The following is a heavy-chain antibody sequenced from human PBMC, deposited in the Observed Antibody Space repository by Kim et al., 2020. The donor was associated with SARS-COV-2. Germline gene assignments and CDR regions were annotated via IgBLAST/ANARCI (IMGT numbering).Heavy chain of an antibody. V-gene: IGHV4-59*01. CDR1: GGSLSGYY. CDR3: WGRYYLDGTDYYPFDS. CDR2: VYYTGTV. Sequence: SETLSLTCSVSGGSLSGYYWSWVRQAPGKGLEWIGYVYYTGTVNYNPSPKKRLTLSIETSKNQLPLKLTTVTTADTAVFYCWGRYYLDGTDYYPFDSWG. J-gene: IGHJ4*01. D-gene: IGHD3-10*01.